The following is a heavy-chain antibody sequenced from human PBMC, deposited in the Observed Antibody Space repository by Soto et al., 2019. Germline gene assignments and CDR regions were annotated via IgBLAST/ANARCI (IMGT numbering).Heavy chain of an antibody. CDR1: GASISSGGYY. Sequence: PWETLSLTCTVSGASISSGGYYWSWTRQHPGKGLEWIGYIYYSGSTYYSPSFQGHVTISADKSISTAYLQWSSLKASDTAMYYCASLRNVLRYFGGMDVWGQGTTVTVSS. CDR2: IYYSGST. J-gene: IGHJ6*02. CDR3: ASLRNVLRYFGGMDV. D-gene: IGHD3-9*01. V-gene: IGHV4-31*01.